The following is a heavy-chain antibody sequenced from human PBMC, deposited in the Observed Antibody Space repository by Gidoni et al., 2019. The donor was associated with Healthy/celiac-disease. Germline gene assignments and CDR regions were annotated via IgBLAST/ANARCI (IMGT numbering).Heavy chain of an antibody. CDR1: GFTSSYYY. Sequence: QVHLVSSGGGLVKPGGSLRLSCASSGFTSSYYYMSLIRQAPGKGLELVSYIRSSGSTICYADSVKGRFTISRDNAKNSLYLQMNSLRAEDTAVYYCASGYSSSWDDAFDIWGQGTMVTVSS. CDR3: ASGYSSSWDDAFDI. J-gene: IGHJ3*02. CDR2: IRSSGSTI. V-gene: IGHV3-11*01. D-gene: IGHD6-13*01.